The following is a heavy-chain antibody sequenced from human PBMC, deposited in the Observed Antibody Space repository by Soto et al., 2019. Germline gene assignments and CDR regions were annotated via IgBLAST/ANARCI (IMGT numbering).Heavy chain of an antibody. CDR1: GGSISSNYW. CDR2: MYHSGST. CDR3: ARLHMITFGGHVYRPFDI. J-gene: IGHJ3*02. Sequence: QVQLQESGPGLVKPSGTLSLTCEVSGGSISSNYWWSWVRQPPGKRLEWIGEMYHSGSTNYNPSLKSRVTISVDKSNNQFFLDLTSVTAADTAVYYCARLHMITFGGHVYRPFDIWGQGTMVTVSS. D-gene: IGHD3-16*01. V-gene: IGHV4-4*02.